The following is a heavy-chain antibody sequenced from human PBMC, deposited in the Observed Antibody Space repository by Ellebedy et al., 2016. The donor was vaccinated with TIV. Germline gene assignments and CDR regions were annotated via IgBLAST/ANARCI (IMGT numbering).Heavy chain of an antibody. V-gene: IGHV1-24*01. J-gene: IGHJ4*02. Sequence: AASVKVSCKVSGYSLTEFSMNWARQAPGKGLEWMGGFDPEDGETIYAQKFQGRVTMTEDTSTDTAYMELSSLSSEDTAVYYCATDRGVRGVIVIMDYWGQGTLVIVSS. CDR2: FDPEDGET. CDR3: ATDRGVRGVIVIMDY. D-gene: IGHD3-10*01. CDR1: GYSLTEFS.